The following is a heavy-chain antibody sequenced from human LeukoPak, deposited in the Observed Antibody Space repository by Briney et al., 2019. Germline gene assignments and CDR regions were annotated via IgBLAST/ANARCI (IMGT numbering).Heavy chain of an antibody. CDR1: GFMSSTYA. D-gene: IGHD5-18*01. Sequence: GGSLRLSCEVSGFMSSTYAMHWVRQAPGKGPEFVSGINTYGGSTHYAKSVKGRFTISRDNAKRSLYLQMNSLRAEDTAVYYCARDLFSYGANQDDFWGQGTLVTVSS. CDR2: INTYGGST. CDR3: ARDLFSYGANQDDF. J-gene: IGHJ4*02. V-gene: IGHV3-64*01.